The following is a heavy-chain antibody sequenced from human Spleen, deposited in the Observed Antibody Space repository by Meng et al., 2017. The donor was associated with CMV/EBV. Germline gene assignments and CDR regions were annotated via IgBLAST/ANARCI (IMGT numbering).Heavy chain of an antibody. V-gene: IGHV3-30-3*01. D-gene: IGHD3-3*01. J-gene: IGHJ3*02. CDR2: ISYDASNK. Sequence: GESLKISCAASGFTFSSYTMHWVRQAPGKGLEGVAVISYDASNKYYADSVKGRFTISRDNSRNTLYLQINSLRPEDTAIYYCAKDTLFGGDDSFDIWGHGTMVTVSS. CDR3: AKDTLFGGDDSFDI. CDR1: GFTFSSYT.